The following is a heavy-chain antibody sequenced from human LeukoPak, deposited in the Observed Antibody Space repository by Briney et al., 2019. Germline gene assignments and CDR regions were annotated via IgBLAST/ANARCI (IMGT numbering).Heavy chain of an antibody. CDR2: IYYSGST. J-gene: IGHJ1*01. CDR1: GGSISSSSYH. V-gene: IGHV4-39*01. CDR3: ARNSGSYHYLYFQH. Sequence: TSETLSLTCTVSGGSISSSSYHWGWIRQPPGKGLEWIGSIYYSGSTYYNPSLKSRVTISVDTSKNQFSLKLSSVTAADTAVYYCARNSGSYHYLYFQHWGQGTLVTVSS. D-gene: IGHD1-26*01.